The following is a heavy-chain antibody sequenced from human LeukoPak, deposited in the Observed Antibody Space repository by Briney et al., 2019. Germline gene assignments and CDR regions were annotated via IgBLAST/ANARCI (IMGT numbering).Heavy chain of an antibody. V-gene: IGHV3-23*01. D-gene: IGHD3-22*01. CDR2: ISGSGGST. CDR1: GFTFSSYA. Sequence: GGSLRLPCAASGFTFSSYAMSWVRQAPGKGLEWVSAISGSGGSTYYADSVKGRFTISRDNSKNTLYLQMNSLRAEDTAVYYCAKDEEYYYDSSGYYYFWFDPWGQGTLVTVSS. J-gene: IGHJ5*02. CDR3: AKDEEYYYDSSGYYYFWFDP.